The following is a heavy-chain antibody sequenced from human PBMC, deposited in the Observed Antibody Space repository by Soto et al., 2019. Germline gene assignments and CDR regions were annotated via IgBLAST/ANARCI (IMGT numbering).Heavy chain of an antibody. J-gene: IGHJ4*02. V-gene: IGHV4-59*11. CDR2: FGST. Sequence: QVQLPQSGPGLVKPSETLSLTCTVSGDSISSHYWSWIRQPPGKGLEWIGFGSTKYNPSLKSRISISVDASRTQFSLTVTSATDADTAVNYCATASPSAWGSYYTLDYWCQGTLVTVSS. CDR3: ATASPSAWGSYYTLDY. CDR1: GDSISSHY. D-gene: IGHD3-10*01.